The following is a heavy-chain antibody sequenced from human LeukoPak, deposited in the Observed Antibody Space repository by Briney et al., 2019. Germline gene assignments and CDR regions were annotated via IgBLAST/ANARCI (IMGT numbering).Heavy chain of an antibody. CDR3: VRADKYYDY. CDR2: INSRSSIT. CDR1: GFIFYTYN. Sequence: GGSLRLSCAASGFIFYTYNMNWVRQAPGKGLQWVSYINSRSSITYHADSVKGRFTISRDNAKNSLSPQMNSLRVEDTAVYYCVRADKYYDYWGQGTLVTVSS. D-gene: IGHD3-9*01. V-gene: IGHV3-48*04. J-gene: IGHJ4*02.